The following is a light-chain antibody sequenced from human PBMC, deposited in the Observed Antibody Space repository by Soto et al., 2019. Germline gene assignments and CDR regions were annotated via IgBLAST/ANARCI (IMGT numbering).Light chain of an antibody. CDR1: QSVSNY. Sequence: EIVSTQSPATLSLSHEARATLXCSVSQSVSNYLAWYQQKPGQAPRLLIYDASNRASGIPARFSGSGSGTDFTLTISSLDPEDFAVYYCQQRSNGPPVTVGGGTKVEI. V-gene: IGKV3-11*01. J-gene: IGKJ4*01. CDR3: QQRSNGPPVT. CDR2: DAS.